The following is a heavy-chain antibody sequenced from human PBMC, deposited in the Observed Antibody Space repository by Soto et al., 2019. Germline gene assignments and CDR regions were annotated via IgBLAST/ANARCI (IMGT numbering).Heavy chain of an antibody. D-gene: IGHD3-9*01. CDR2: IYPGDSDT. CDR1: GFTFTTTW. CDR3: ARQGGYFGLDNWFDS. Sequence: GESLKISCNTSGFTFTTTWIGWVRQMPGKGLELMGVIYPGDSDTRYDPSFQGQVTISADKSISTTFLQWSSLTASDTAIYYCARQGGYFGLDNWFDSWGQGTLVTVSS. V-gene: IGHV5-51*01. J-gene: IGHJ5*01.